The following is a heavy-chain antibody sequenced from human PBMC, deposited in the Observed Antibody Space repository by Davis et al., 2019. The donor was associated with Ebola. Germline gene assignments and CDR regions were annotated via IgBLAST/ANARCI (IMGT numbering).Heavy chain of an antibody. J-gene: IGHJ3*02. CDR1: GFTFSSYS. V-gene: IGHV3-21*01. Sequence: GESLKISCAASGFTFSSYSMNWVRQAPGKGLEWVSSISSSSSYIYYADSVKGRFTISRDNAKNSLYLQMNSLRAEDTAVYYCARVTQPLSDAFDIWGQGTMVTVSS. CDR3: ARVTQPLSDAFDI. CDR2: ISSSSSYI. D-gene: IGHD1-14*01.